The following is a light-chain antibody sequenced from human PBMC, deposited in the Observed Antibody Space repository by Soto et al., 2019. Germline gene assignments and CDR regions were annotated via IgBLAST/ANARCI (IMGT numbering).Light chain of an antibody. Sequence: EIVLTQSPGTLSVSPGERATLSCRASQSVSSKLAWYQQKPGQAPRLLFYGASTGATGIPARLRGSGSETEVTLSISSLQSEDFAVYYCQQYNNWPGTFGQGTKVEIK. V-gene: IGKV3-15*01. CDR3: QQYNNWPGT. CDR2: GAS. J-gene: IGKJ1*01. CDR1: QSVSSK.